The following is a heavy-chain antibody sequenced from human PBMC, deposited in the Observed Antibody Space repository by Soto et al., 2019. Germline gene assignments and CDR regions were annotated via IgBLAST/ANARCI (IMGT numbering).Heavy chain of an antibody. CDR3: TRDYFGSGSYSSALDY. J-gene: IGHJ4*02. Sequence: EVPLVESGGGLVQPGGSLKLSCATSGFTFSGSAMHWVRQASGKGLEWIGRIRSKANSYATAYAASMKGRFTISRDDSKNTAYLQVNSLKTEDTAVYYCTRDYFGSGSYSSALDYWGQGTLVTVSS. D-gene: IGHD3-10*01. CDR1: GFTFSGSA. CDR2: IRSKANSYAT. V-gene: IGHV3-73*02.